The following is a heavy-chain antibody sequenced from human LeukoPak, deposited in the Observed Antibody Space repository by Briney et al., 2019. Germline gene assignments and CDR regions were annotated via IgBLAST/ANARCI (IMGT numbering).Heavy chain of an antibody. Sequence: RRSLRLSCAASGFTFSSYAMSWVRQAPGKGLEWVSAISGSGGSTYYADSVKGRFTISRDNSKNTLYLQMNSLRAEDTAVYYCARDRAWNYFDYWGQGTLVTVSS. CDR2: ISGSGGST. J-gene: IGHJ4*02. V-gene: IGHV3-23*01. CDR3: ARDRAWNYFDY. CDR1: GFTFSSYA. D-gene: IGHD3-3*01.